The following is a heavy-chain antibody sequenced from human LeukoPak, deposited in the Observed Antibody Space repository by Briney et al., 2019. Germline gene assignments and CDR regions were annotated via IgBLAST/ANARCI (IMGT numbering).Heavy chain of an antibody. CDR2: IYSDNT. J-gene: IGHJ3*02. D-gene: IGHD3-16*01. CDR1: GFTVSSNS. Sequence: GGSLRLSCTVSGFTVSSNSMSWVRQAPGKGLEWVSFIYSDNTHYSDSVKGRFTISRDNSKNTLYLQMNSLRADDTAVYYCARRISLIYDSTVDAFDIWGQGTMVTVSS. V-gene: IGHV3-53*01. CDR3: ARRISLIYDSTVDAFDI.